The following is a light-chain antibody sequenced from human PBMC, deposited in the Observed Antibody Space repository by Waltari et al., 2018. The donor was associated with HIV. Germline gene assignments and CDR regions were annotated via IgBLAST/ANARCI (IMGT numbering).Light chain of an antibody. CDR1: SSNIGSYT. Sequence: QSVLTQPPSASGTPGQRVTISCSGSSSNIGSYTVSWYQQLPGTAPKLLIYRNNTRPSGVPDRFSGSKSGTSASLAISGLQSEDEADYSCAAWDDSLNGYVFGTGTKVTVL. J-gene: IGLJ1*01. V-gene: IGLV1-44*01. CDR2: RNN. CDR3: AAWDDSLNGYV.